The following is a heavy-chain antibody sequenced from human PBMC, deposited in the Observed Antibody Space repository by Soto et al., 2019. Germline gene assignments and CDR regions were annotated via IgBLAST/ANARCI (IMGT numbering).Heavy chain of an antibody. J-gene: IGHJ5*02. D-gene: IGHD6-19*01. CDR1: GFTFSSSA. CDR2: IRVGGGDT. V-gene: IGHV3-23*01. Sequence: EVRLLESGGGLAQPGGSLRLSCAASGFTFSSSAMNWVRQAPGKGLEWVSSIRVGGGDTFYADSVRGRFTVSRGISRNTLYLHMNSLRAEDTAIYYCAKCSVGTVRSSGWCNWFDPWGQGTLVTVSS. CDR3: AKCSVGTVRSSGWCNWFDP.